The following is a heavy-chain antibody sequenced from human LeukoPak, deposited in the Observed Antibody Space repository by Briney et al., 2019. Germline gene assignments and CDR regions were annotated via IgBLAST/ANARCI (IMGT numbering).Heavy chain of an antibody. CDR2: VYPGDSDT. V-gene: IGHV5-51*01. Sequence: GESLKISCKGSGYSFTSYWIGWVRQMPGKGLEWMGVVYPGDSDTKYSPSFQGQVTISADKSISTAYLQWTSLEASDTAIYYCARRPRGGGDFDYWGQGTLVTVSS. CDR3: ARRPRGGGDFDY. D-gene: IGHD2-21*01. J-gene: IGHJ4*02. CDR1: GYSFTSYW.